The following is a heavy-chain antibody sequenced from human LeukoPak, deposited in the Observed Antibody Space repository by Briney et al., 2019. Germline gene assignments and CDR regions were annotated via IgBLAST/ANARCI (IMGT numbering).Heavy chain of an antibody. CDR3: ARVSMVVAGLLDY. Sequence: ASVKVSCKASGYTFTGYYMHWVRQAPGQGLEWMGRINPNNRDTIYAQKFQGRVTMTRDTSISTAYMELSRLRSDDTAVYYCARVSMVVAGLLDYWGQGTLLTVSS. D-gene: IGHD6-19*01. V-gene: IGHV1-2*06. CDR2: INPNNRDT. J-gene: IGHJ4*02. CDR1: GYTFTGYY.